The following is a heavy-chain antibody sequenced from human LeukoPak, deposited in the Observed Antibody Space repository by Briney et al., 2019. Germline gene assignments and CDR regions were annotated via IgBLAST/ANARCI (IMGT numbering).Heavy chain of an antibody. CDR3: AKDLRWGSPTHFDY. J-gene: IGHJ4*02. V-gene: IGHV3-30*02. CDR1: GFTFSSYG. CDR2: IRYDGSNK. Sequence: GGSLRLSCAASGFTFSSYGMHWVRQAPGKGLEWVAFIRYDGSNKYYADSVKGRFTISRDNSKNTLYLQMNSLRAEDTAVYYCAKDLRWGSPTHFDYWGQGTLVTVSS. D-gene: IGHD7-27*01.